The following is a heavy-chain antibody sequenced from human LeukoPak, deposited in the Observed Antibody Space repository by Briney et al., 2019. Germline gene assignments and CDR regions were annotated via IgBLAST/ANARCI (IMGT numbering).Heavy chain of an antibody. CDR2: INAGNGNT. D-gene: IGHD5-12*01. CDR3: ARDSGYDYPNDAFDI. CDR1: GYTFTSYA. V-gene: IGHV1-3*01. J-gene: IGHJ3*02. Sequence: GASVKVSCKASGYTFTSYAMHWVRQAPGQRLEWMGWINAGNGNTKYSQKFQGRVTITRDTSASTAYMELSSLRSEDTAVYYCARDSGYDYPNDAFDIWGQGTMVTVSS.